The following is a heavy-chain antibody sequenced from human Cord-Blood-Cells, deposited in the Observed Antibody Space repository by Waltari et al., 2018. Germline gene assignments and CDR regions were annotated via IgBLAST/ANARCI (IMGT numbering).Heavy chain of an antibody. CDR1: RYTFTSSD. D-gene: IGHD3-3*01. J-gene: IGHJ4*02. CDR2: MNPNSGNT. CDR3: ARGNWSYFDY. Sequence: QSQLVQSGAEVKKPGAPRKCSCTASRYTFTSSDINWVRQATGQGLEWMGWMNPNSGNTGYAQKFQGRVTMTRNTSISTAYMELSSLRSEDTAVYYCARGNWSYFDYWGQGTLVTVSS. V-gene: IGHV1-8*01.